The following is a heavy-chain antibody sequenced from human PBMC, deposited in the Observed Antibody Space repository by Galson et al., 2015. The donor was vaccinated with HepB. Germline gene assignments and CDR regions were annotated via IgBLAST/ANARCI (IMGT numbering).Heavy chain of an antibody. CDR3: ARLPHSRISTVTHPTTDY. CDR2: INPNSGGT. V-gene: IGHV1-2*06. Sequence: SVKVSCKASGYTFTGYYMHWVRQAPGQGLEWMGRINPNSGGTNYAQKFQGRVTMTRDTSISTAYMELSRLRSDDTAVYYCARLPHSRISTVTHPTTDYWGQGTLVTVSS. D-gene: IGHD4-17*01. CDR1: GYTFTGYY. J-gene: IGHJ4*02.